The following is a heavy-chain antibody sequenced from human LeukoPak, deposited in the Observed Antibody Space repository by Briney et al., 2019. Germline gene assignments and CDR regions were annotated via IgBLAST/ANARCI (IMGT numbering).Heavy chain of an antibody. Sequence: GGSLRLSCAASGFTFSSYAMNWVRQAPGKGLEWVSTICVRNGNTYYADSVKGRSTISRDNSKDTLSLLMNSLRAEDTAIYYCAKGNWDKLEVFDYWGQGTLVTVSS. CDR2: ICVRNGNT. J-gene: IGHJ4*02. CDR1: GFTFSSYA. CDR3: AKGNWDKLEVFDY. D-gene: IGHD1/OR15-1a*01. V-gene: IGHV3-23*01.